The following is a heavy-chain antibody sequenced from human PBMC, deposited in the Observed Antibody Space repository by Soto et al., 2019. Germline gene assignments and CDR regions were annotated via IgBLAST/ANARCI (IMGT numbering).Heavy chain of an antibody. J-gene: IGHJ4*02. Sequence: QVQLQQWGAGLLKPSETLSLTCAVYGGSFSGYYWSWIRQPPGKGLEWIGEINHSGSTNYNPSLKSRVTISVDTSKNQLSLKLSSVTAADTAVYYCARVPDILTGYKIESGYYFDYWGQGTLVTVSS. D-gene: IGHD3-9*01. CDR2: INHSGST. V-gene: IGHV4-34*01. CDR3: ARVPDILTGYKIESGYYFDY. CDR1: GGSFSGYY.